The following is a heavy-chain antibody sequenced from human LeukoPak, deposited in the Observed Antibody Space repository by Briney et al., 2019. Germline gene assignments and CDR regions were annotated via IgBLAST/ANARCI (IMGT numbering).Heavy chain of an antibody. D-gene: IGHD4-23*01. Sequence: GGSLRLSCAASGFNFPPYWMHWVRQAPGKGLVRVSRVSYDGLTTAYAESVKGRFTISRDNARNTVDLQMNSLRAEDTAVYYCARESVATGDWFFDLWGRGTLVTVSS. V-gene: IGHV3-74*01. J-gene: IGHJ2*01. CDR3: ARESVATGDWFFDL. CDR2: VSYDGLTT. CDR1: GFNFPPYW.